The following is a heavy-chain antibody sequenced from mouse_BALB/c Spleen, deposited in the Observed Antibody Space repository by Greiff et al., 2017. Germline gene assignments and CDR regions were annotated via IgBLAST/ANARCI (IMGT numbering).Heavy chain of an antibody. V-gene: IGHV5-9-4*01. CDR1: GFTFSSYA. J-gene: IGHJ3*01. Sequence: EVMLVESGGGLVKPGGSLKLSCAASGFTFSSYAMSWVRQSPEKRLEWVAEISSGGSYTYYPDTVTGRFTISRDNAKNTLYLEMSSLRSEDTAMYYCARDRVTTERFAYWGQGTLVTVSA. CDR2: ISSGGSYT. CDR3: ARDRVTTERFAY. D-gene: IGHD1-1*01.